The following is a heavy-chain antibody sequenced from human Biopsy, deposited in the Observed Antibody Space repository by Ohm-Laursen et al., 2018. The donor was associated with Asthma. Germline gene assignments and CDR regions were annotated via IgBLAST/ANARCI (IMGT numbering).Heavy chain of an antibody. Sequence: SLRLSCAASGFAFRSYAMNWVRQAPGKGLEWVASISSGGGSRDYADSMEGRFTISRDNYNMVFLHMDYLRAEDTAVYYCAKESRRDGYNRRNYYFDYWGQGTLVTVSS. CDR2: ISSGGGSR. CDR1: GFAFRSYA. D-gene: IGHD5-24*01. J-gene: IGHJ4*02. V-gene: IGHV3-23*01. CDR3: AKESRRDGYNRRNYYFDY.